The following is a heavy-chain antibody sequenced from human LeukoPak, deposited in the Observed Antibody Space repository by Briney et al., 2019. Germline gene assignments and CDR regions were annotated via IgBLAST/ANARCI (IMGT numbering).Heavy chain of an antibody. Sequence: ASVTVSWKASGGTFYSYAISWVRQAPGQGLEWMGRIIPILGIANYAQKFQGRVTITADKSTSTAYMELSSLRSEDTAVYYCARDLVIYVVVTASWFDPWGQGTLVTVSS. D-gene: IGHD2-21*02. J-gene: IGHJ5*02. V-gene: IGHV1-69*04. CDR3: ARDLVIYVVVTASWFDP. CDR1: GGTFYSYA. CDR2: IIPILGIA.